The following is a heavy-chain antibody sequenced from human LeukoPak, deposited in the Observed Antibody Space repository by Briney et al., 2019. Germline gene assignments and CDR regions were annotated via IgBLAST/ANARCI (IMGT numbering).Heavy chain of an antibody. CDR1: GYTFTSYD. CDR3: ATESLLDRWAEQPSKPHYYYYYGMDV. Sequence: ASVKVSCKASGYTFTSYDINWVRQAPGKGLEWMGGFDPEDGETIYAQKFQGRVTMTEDTSTDTAYMELSSLRSEDTAVYYCATESLLDRWAEQPSKPHYYYYYGMDVWGQGTTVTVSS. CDR2: FDPEDGET. D-gene: IGHD1/OR15-1a*01. V-gene: IGHV1-24*01. J-gene: IGHJ6*02.